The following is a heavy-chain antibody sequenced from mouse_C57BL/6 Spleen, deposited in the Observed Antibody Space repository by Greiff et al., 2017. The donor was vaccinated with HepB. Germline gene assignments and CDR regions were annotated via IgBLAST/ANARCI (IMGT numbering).Heavy chain of an antibody. V-gene: IGHV5-4*01. Sequence: EVQRVESGGGLVKPGGSLKLSCAASGFTFSSYAMSWVRQTPEKRLEWVATISDGGSYTYYPDNVKGRFTISRDNAKNNLYLQMSHLKSEDTAMYYCAREGGYGNYVFAYWGQGTLVTVSA. CDR2: ISDGGSYT. CDR3: AREGGYGNYVFAY. D-gene: IGHD2-1*01. J-gene: IGHJ3*01. CDR1: GFTFSSYA.